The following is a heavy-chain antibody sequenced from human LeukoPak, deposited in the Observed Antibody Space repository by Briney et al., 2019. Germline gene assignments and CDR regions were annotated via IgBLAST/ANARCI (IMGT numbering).Heavy chain of an antibody. Sequence: PSETLSLTCTVSGGSISSYYWSWIRQPPGKGLEWIGYIYYSGSTNYNPSLKSRVTISVDTSKNQFSLKLSSVTAADTAVYYCARDRRGIQLWLRMFDYWGQGTLVTVSS. CDR1: GGSISSYY. D-gene: IGHD5-18*01. V-gene: IGHV4-59*12. CDR3: ARDRRGIQLWLRMFDY. CDR2: IYYSGST. J-gene: IGHJ4*02.